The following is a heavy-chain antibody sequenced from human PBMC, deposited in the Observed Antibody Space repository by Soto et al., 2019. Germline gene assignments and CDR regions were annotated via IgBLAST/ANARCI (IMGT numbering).Heavy chain of an antibody. CDR3: ARAICSGGSCYVVDY. CDR2: INPNSGGT. Sequence: QVQLVQSGAEVKKPGASVKVSCKASGYTFTGYYMHWVRQAPGQGLEWMGWINPNSGGTNYAQKFQGRVTMTRDTSISTAYMELSRLRSDDTAVYYCARAICSGGSCYVVDYWGQGTLVTVSS. CDR1: GYTFTGYY. D-gene: IGHD2-15*01. J-gene: IGHJ4*02. V-gene: IGHV1-2*02.